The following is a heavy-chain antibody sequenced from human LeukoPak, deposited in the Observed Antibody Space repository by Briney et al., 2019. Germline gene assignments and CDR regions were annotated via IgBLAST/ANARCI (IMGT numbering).Heavy chain of an antibody. V-gene: IGHV3-21*01. D-gene: IGHD1-1*01. Sequence: GGSLRLSCAASGFTFSSYNMNWVRQAPGKGLEWVSSISSSSSYIYYADSVKGRFTISRDNAKNSLYLQMNSLRAEDTAVYYCARSQNEKNWFDPWGQGTLVTVSS. CDR3: ARSQNEKNWFDP. J-gene: IGHJ5*02. CDR1: GFTFSSYN. CDR2: ISSSSSYI.